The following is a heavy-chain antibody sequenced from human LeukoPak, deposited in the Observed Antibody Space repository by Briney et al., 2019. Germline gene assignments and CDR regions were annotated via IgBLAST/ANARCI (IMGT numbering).Heavy chain of an antibody. CDR1: GFTFSSYW. Sequence: GGSLRLSCAASGFTFSSYWMSWVRQAPGKGLEWVANIKQDGSEKYYVDSVKGRFTISRDNAKNSLYLQMNSLRAEDTAVYYCARAVPGSSSWLEDYWGQGILVTVSS. V-gene: IGHV3-7*01. CDR3: ARAVPGSSSWLEDY. D-gene: IGHD6-13*01. CDR2: IKQDGSEK. J-gene: IGHJ4*02.